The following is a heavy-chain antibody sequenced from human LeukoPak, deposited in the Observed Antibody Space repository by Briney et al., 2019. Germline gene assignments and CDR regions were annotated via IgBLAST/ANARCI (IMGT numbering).Heavy chain of an antibody. J-gene: IGHJ3*02. CDR2: IYYSGST. V-gene: IGHV4-31*11. CDR3: ARLVLNYAFDI. D-gene: IGHD1-7*01. CDR1: GGSISSGGYS. Sequence: SQTLSLTCAVSGGSISSGGYSWSWIRQHPGKGLEWIGYIYYSGSTYYNPSLKSRVTISVDTSKNHFSLKLSSVTAADTAVYYCARLVLNYAFDIWGQGTMVTVSS.